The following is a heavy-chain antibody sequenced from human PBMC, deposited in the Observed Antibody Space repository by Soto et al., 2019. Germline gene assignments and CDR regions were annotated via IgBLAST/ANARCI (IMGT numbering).Heavy chain of an antibody. CDR3: ARDKTDLWSGWPPDV. V-gene: IGHV1-18*04. Sequence: ASVKVSCKASGYTFTSYGISWVRQAPGQGLEWMGWISAYNGNTNYAQKLQGRVTMTTDTSTSTAYMELRSLRSDDTAVYYCARDKTDLWSGWPPDVWGQGNTVTVSS. J-gene: IGHJ6*02. D-gene: IGHD3-3*01. CDR1: GYTFTSYG. CDR2: ISAYNGNT.